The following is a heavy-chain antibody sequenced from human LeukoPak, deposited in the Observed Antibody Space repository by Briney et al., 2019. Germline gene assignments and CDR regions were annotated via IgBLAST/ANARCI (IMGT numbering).Heavy chain of an antibody. Sequence: SETLSLTCTVSGYSISSGYYWGWIRQPPGKGLEWIGSIYHSGSTYYNPSLKSRVTISVDTSKNQFSLKLSSVTAADTAVYYCANTPMVRGKRTYYYYYYYMDVWGKGTTVTVSS. V-gene: IGHV4-38-2*02. D-gene: IGHD3-10*01. CDR2: IYHSGST. J-gene: IGHJ6*03. CDR1: GYSISSGYY. CDR3: ANTPMVRGKRTYYYYYYYMDV.